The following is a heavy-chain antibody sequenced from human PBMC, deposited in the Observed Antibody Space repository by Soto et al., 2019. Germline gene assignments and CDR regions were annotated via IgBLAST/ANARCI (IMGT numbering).Heavy chain of an antibody. V-gene: IGHV1-18*01. CDR1: GYIFSNFG. J-gene: IGHJ6*02. CDR3: AKDASSWFYYYYGMDV. CDR2: ISGYNDNT. Sequence: QIQLVQSGPEVRKPGASVKVSCKASGYIFSNFGISWVRQAPGQGLEWVGWISGYNDNTNYAQKFQDRVRMTTDISTSTAYMELTTLRPEDTAVYYCAKDASSWFYYYYGMDVWGQGTTVTVSS. D-gene: IGHD2-2*01.